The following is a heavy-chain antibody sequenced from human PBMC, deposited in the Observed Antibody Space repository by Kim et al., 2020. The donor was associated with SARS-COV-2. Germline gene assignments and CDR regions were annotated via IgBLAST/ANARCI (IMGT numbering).Heavy chain of an antibody. V-gene: IGHV3-23*01. J-gene: IGHJ4*02. Sequence: GGSLRLSCAASGFTFAAYAMSWVRQAPGKGLEWVSTITTSGSLHYADSVEGRFTISSSNYNNTLPLQMHSLTADDTARYYYAKPTGYDPPYYVDHWGRGTPVTVSS. CDR3: AKPTGYDPPYYVDH. CDR1: GFTFAAYA. CDR2: ITTSGSL. D-gene: IGHD3-16*01.